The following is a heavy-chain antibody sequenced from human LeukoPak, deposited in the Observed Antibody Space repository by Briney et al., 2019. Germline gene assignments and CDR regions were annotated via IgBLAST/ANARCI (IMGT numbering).Heavy chain of an antibody. D-gene: IGHD1-7*01. CDR1: GFTFSSFT. CDR3: ARDQNYAFDY. V-gene: IGHV3-48*02. J-gene: IGHJ4*02. Sequence: GGSLRLSCAASGFTFSSFTMNWVRQAPGKGLEWLSYVTIGGSSMYYADSVKGRFTISGDNAKNSLFLQMNSLRDEDTAVYYCARDQNYAFDYWGQGTLVTVSS. CDR2: VTIGGSSM.